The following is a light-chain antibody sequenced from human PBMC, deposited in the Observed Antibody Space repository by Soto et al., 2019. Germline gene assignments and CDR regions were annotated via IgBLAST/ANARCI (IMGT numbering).Light chain of an antibody. CDR1: SSDVGSYNY. Sequence: QSALTQPASVSGSPGQSFNISCPGTSSDVGSYNYVSWYQQHPGKAPKLMIYDVSNRPSGVSNRFSGSKAGNTASLTISGLQADDEDAYYCSSYTSSSPYVFGTGTKVTV. V-gene: IGLV2-14*01. CDR2: DVS. CDR3: SSYTSSSPYV. J-gene: IGLJ1*01.